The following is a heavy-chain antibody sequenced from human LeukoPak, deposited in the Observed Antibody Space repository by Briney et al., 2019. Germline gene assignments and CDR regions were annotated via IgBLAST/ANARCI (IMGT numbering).Heavy chain of an antibody. D-gene: IGHD6-19*01. CDR1: GFTFSSYG. CDR2: IRYDGNNK. CDR3: ARRAVAGTYGMDV. J-gene: IGHJ6*02. V-gene: IGHV3-30*02. Sequence: GGSLRLSCAASGFTFSSYGMHWVRQAPGKGLEWVAFIRYDGNNKYYADSVKGRFTISRDNSKNTLYLQMNSLRAEDTAVYYCARRAVAGTYGMDVWGQGTTVTVSS.